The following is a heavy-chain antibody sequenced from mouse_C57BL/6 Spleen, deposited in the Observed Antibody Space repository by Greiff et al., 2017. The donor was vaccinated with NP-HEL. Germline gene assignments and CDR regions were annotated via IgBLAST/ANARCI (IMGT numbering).Heavy chain of an antibody. Sequence: VQLQQSGAELVKPGASVKISCKASGYAFSSYWMNWVKQRPGKGLEWIGQIYPGDGDTNYNGKFKGKATLTADKSSSTAYMQLSSLTSEDSAVYFCARSANWDAAWFAYWGQGTLVTVSA. V-gene: IGHV1-80*01. J-gene: IGHJ3*01. CDR3: ARSANWDAAWFAY. CDR1: GYAFSSYW. CDR2: IYPGDGDT. D-gene: IGHD4-1*01.